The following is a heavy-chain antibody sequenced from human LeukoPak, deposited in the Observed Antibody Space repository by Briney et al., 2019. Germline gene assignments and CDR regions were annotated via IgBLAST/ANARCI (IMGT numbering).Heavy chain of an antibody. V-gene: IGHV3-48*01. CDR1: GFTVSSYS. CDR3: AELGITMIGGV. J-gene: IGHJ6*04. Sequence: GGSLRLSCAASGFTVSSYSMNWVRQAPGKGLEWVSYIGSSSSTTYYADSVKGRFTISRDNAKNSLYLQMNSLRAEDTAVYYCAELGITMIGGVWGKGTTVTISS. CDR2: IGSSSSTT. D-gene: IGHD3-10*02.